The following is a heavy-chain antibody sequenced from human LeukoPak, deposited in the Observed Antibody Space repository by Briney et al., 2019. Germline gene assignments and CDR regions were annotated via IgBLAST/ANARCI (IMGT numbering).Heavy chain of an antibody. D-gene: IGHD3-16*01. CDR1: GGSISSYY. J-gene: IGHJ6*02. CDR2: IYYSGST. CDR3: ARNPLYGWRASTWMDV. V-gene: IGHV4-59*01. Sequence: SETLSLTCTVSGGSISSYYWSWIRQPPGKGLEWIGHIYYSGSTNYNPPLKSRVTISVDTSKNQFSLKLSSVTAADTAVYYCARNPLYGWRASTWMDVWGQGTTVTVSS.